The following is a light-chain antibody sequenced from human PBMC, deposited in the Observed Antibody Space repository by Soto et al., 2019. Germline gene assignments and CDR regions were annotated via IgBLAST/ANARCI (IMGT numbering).Light chain of an antibody. J-gene: IGLJ2*01. CDR3: LLYYGGAVV. CDR1: TGTATSGHY. CDR2: STD. V-gene: IGLV7-43*01. Sequence: QTVVTQEPSLTVSPGGTVTLTCASSTGTATSGHYPNWLQQKPGQAPRALIYSTDTRHSWTPARFSGSLLGGKAALTLSGVQPEDEADYYCLLYYGGAVVFGGGTKLTVL.